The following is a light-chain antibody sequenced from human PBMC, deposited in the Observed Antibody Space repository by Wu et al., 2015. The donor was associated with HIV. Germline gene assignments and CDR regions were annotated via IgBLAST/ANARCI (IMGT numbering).Light chain of an antibody. V-gene: IGKV1-13*02. J-gene: IGKJ5*01. Sequence: AIQLTQSPSSLSASVGDRVTIACRASQDIRSALAWYQQKPGKVPKMLIYDASNLQSGVPSRFRGNESGTDFTLTISSLQPEDFAIYYCQQANSFPITFGQGTRLEIK. CDR2: DAS. CDR3: QQANSFPIT. CDR1: QDIRSA.